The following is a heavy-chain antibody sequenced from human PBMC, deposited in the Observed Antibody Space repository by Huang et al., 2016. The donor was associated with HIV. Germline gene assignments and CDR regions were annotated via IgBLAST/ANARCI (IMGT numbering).Heavy chain of an antibody. CDR1: GFTFNNFG. D-gene: IGHD2-15*01. CDR3: AKESRWYSDLDN. CDR2: ISYDGSNG. J-gene: IGHJ4*02. Sequence: QVQLVESGGGVVQPGRSLSLSCVASGFTFNNFGMHWVRQAPGKVLEWVAVISYDGSNGRYSESVKGRFTISRDNPMDTLYLQMNSLRPDDTAVYYCAKESRWYSDLDNWGQGTLVTVSS. V-gene: IGHV3-30*18.